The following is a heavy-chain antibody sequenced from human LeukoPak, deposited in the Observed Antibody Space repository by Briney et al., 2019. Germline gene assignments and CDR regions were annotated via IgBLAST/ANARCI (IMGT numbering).Heavy chain of an antibody. CDR1: GFTFSSHA. CDR2: LSHNGGNT. Sequence: GGSLRLSCSASGFTFSSHALHWVRQAPGKGLEYVSGLSHNGGNTYYAESVKGRFTISRDNSRNTLYLQTSSLRDADTAVYYCVKNDYGSGGYLELDHSGQGTLVTVSS. D-gene: IGHD3-10*01. V-gene: IGHV3-64D*09. CDR3: VKNDYGSGGYLELDH. J-gene: IGHJ4*02.